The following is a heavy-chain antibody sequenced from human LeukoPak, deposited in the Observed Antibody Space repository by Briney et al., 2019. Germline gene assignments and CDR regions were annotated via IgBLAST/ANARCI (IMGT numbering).Heavy chain of an antibody. CDR1: GGSFSGYY. CDR3: ARGLDDYGDYLVQDYFDY. V-gene: IGHV4-34*01. Sequence: SETLSLTCTVYGGSFSGYYWSWIRQPPGEGLEWIGEINHSGSTNYNPSPKSRVTISGDTSKNQFSLKLSSVTAADTAVYYCARGLDDYGDYLVQDYFDYWGQGTLVTVSS. D-gene: IGHD4-17*01. J-gene: IGHJ4*02. CDR2: INHSGST.